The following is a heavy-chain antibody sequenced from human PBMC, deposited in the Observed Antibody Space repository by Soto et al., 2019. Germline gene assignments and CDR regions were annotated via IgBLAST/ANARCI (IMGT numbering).Heavy chain of an antibody. CDR3: AREAF. Sequence: PGGSLRLSSVGSGFTFGSYWMSWVRQAPGKGLEWVANIKQDGSVKFYVDSVKGRFTISRDNAKNSLFLQMDSLRAEDTAVYYCAREAFWGQGTLVTVSS. V-gene: IGHV3-7*01. CDR1: GFTFGSYW. CDR2: IKQDGSVK. J-gene: IGHJ4*02.